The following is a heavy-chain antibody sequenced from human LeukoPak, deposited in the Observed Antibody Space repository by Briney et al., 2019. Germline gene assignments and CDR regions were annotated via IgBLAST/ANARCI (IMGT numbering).Heavy chain of an antibody. CDR3: ARDRAGKGYFDY. J-gene: IGHJ4*02. Sequence: SETLSLTCAVSGYSISSRYYWGWIRQPPGKGLEWIGSIYHSGSTYYNPSLKSRVTISVDTSKNQFSLKLSSVTAADTAVYYCARDRAGKGYFDYWGQGTLVTVSS. CDR1: GYSISSRYY. CDR2: IYHSGST. V-gene: IGHV4-38-2*02. D-gene: IGHD6-19*01.